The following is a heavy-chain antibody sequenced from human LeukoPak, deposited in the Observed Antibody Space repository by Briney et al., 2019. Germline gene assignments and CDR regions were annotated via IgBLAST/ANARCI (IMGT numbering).Heavy chain of an antibody. V-gene: IGHV4-59*08. D-gene: IGHD1-26*01. CDR3: ARRTGGTGNFDY. Sequence: SETLSLTCTVSGGSISSHYWSWIRQPPGKGLEWIGHIYYSVSTNYNPSLKSRVTISIDTSKNQFSLKLSSVTAADTAVYYCARRTGGTGNFDYWGQGTLATVSS. J-gene: IGHJ4*02. CDR2: IYYSVST. CDR1: GGSISSHY.